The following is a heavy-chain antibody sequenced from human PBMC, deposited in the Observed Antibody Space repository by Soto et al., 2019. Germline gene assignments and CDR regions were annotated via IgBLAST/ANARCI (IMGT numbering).Heavy chain of an antibody. CDR1: GFSFDDYA. CDR3: AKSPGCTANGRGV. D-gene: IGHD2-21*02. CDR2: ISWNSGTI. Sequence: EVQVVESGGGLVQPGRSLRLSCAASGFSFDDYAMHWVRQAPGKGLEWVSGISWNSGTIGYADSVKGRFTISRDNAKNSLYLQMNSLRAEDTALYDCAKSPGCTANGRGVWGQGTTVTVFS. J-gene: IGHJ6*02. V-gene: IGHV3-9*01.